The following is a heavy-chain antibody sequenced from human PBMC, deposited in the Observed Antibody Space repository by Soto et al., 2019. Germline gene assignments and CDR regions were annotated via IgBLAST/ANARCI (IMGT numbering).Heavy chain of an antibody. CDR3: ARLPRSGGSPPDY. CDR2: INSDGSST. D-gene: IGHD2-15*01. J-gene: IGHJ4*02. CDR1: GFAFSSYW. Sequence: PGGALRVSCAASGFAFSSYWMHWVRQAPGKGLVWVSRINSDGSSTSYADSVKGRFTISRDNAKNTLYLQMNSLRAEDTAVYYCARLPRSGGSPPDYWGQGPPVT. V-gene: IGHV3-74*01.